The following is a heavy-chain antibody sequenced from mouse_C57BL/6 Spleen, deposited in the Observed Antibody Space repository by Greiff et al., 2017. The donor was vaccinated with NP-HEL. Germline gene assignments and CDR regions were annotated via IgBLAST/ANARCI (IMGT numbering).Heavy chain of an antibody. D-gene: IGHD3-2*02. CDR3: ARSGDSSGSPFAY. Sequence: QVQLQQPGAELVKPGASVKMSCKASGYTFTSYWITWVKQRPGQGLERIGDIYPGSGSTNYNEKFKSKATLTVDTSSSTAYMQLSSLTSEDSAVYYCARSGDSSGSPFAYWGQGTLVTVSA. J-gene: IGHJ3*01. CDR2: IYPGSGST. V-gene: IGHV1-55*01. CDR1: GYTFTSYW.